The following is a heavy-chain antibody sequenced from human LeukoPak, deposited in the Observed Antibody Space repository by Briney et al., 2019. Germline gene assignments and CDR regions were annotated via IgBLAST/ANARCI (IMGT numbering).Heavy chain of an antibody. CDR1: GGSFSGYY. CDR2: INHSGST. J-gene: IGHJ2*01. V-gene: IGHV4-34*01. CDR3: ARLSPVVVPAAIHGSNWHFDL. Sequence: SETLSLTCAVYGGSFSGYYWSWIRQPPGKGLEWIGEINHSGSTNYNPSLKSRVTISVDTSKNQFSLKLSSVTAADTAVYYCARLSPVVVPAAIHGSNWHFDLWGRGTLVTVSS. D-gene: IGHD2-2*02.